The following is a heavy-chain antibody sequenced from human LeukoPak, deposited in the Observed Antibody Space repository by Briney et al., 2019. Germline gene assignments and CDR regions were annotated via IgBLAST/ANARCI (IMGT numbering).Heavy chain of an antibody. J-gene: IGHJ4*02. Sequence: QAGGSLRLSCAASGFTFSSYWMSWVRQAPGKGLEWVANIKQDGSEKYYVDSVKGRFTISRDNAKNSLYLQMNSLRAEDTAVYYCARVFGGSYGGLWDYWGQGTLVTVSS. CDR3: ARVFGGSYGGLWDY. V-gene: IGHV3-7*01. CDR1: GFTFSSYW. D-gene: IGHD1-26*01. CDR2: IKQDGSEK.